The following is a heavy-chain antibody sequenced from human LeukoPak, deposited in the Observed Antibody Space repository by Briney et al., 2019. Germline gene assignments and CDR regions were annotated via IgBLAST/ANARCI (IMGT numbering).Heavy chain of an antibody. Sequence: KPGGSLRLSCAASGFTFSDYYMSWIRQAPGKGLEWVSYISSSGSTIYYADSVKGRFTISRDNAKNSLYLQMNSLRAEDTAVYYCARGCSGGSCYDPPHDAFDIWGQGTMVTVSS. D-gene: IGHD2-15*01. CDR3: ARGCSGGSCYDPPHDAFDI. CDR1: GFTFSDYY. CDR2: ISSSGSTI. J-gene: IGHJ3*02. V-gene: IGHV3-11*04.